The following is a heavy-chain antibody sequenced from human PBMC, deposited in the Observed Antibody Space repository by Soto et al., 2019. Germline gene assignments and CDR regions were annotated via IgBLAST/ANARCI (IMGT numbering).Heavy chain of an antibody. J-gene: IGHJ6*03. CDR3: AKGGLRSFYYYHMDV. D-gene: IGHD1-26*01. CDR2: ISTDATKK. Sequence: QVQVVESGGGVVQPGTTLRLSCAASGFTFSEYGMHWVRQAPGKGLEWVAVISTDATKKYYTDSMEGRTTIARDNYKNMVYLQVNSLRGEDTAVYYCAKGGLRSFYYYHMDVWGKGTTVTVSS. CDR1: GFTFSEYG. V-gene: IGHV3-30*18.